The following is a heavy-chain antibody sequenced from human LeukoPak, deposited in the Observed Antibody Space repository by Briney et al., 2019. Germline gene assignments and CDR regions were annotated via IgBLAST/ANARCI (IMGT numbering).Heavy chain of an antibody. CDR2: ISGSGGST. J-gene: IGHJ4*02. CDR3: AKGGSSGYYRDFDY. Sequence: GGSLRLSCAASGFTVSSYAMSWVRQAPGKGLEWVSAISGSGGSTYYADSVKGRFTISRDNSKNTLYLQMNSLRAEDTAVYYCAKGGSSGYYRDFDYWGQGTLVTVSS. V-gene: IGHV3-23*01. D-gene: IGHD3-22*01. CDR1: GFTVSSYA.